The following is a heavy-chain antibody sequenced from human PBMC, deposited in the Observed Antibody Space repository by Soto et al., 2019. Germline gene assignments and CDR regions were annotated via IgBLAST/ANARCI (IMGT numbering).Heavy chain of an antibody. J-gene: IGHJ4*02. CDR1: GGTFSSYA. CDR2: IIPIFGTA. CDR3: AREAKPDYDSSGYYLPPYFDY. D-gene: IGHD3-22*01. Sequence: QVQLVQSGAEAKKPGSSVKVSCKASGGTFSSYAISWVRQAPGQGLEWMGGIIPIFGTANYAQKFQGRVTITADESTSTAYMELSSLRSEDTAVYYCAREAKPDYDSSGYYLPPYFDYWGQGTLVTVSS. V-gene: IGHV1-69*01.